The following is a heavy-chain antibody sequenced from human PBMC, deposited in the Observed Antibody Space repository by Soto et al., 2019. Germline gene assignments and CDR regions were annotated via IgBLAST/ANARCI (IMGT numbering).Heavy chain of an antibody. D-gene: IGHD3-10*01. CDR2: IYYSGST. V-gene: IGHV4-61*01. CDR1: GGSVSSGSYY. Sequence: QVQLQESGPGLVKPSETLSLTCTVSGGSVSSGSYYWSWIRQPPGKGLEWIGYIYYSGSTNYNPSRKSRVTISVDTSKNQFSLKLSSVTAADTAVYYCARDGSYRAFDIWGQGTMVTVSS. CDR3: ARDGSYRAFDI. J-gene: IGHJ3*02.